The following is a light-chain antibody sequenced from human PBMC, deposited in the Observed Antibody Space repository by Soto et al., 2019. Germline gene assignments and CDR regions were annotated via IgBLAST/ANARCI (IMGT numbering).Light chain of an antibody. CDR3: QQYNSYQYT. J-gene: IGKJ2*01. V-gene: IGKV1-5*01. CDR1: QSISSW. Sequence: DIQMTQSPSTLSASVGDRVTITCRASQSISSWLAWYQQKPGKAPKLLIYDASSLESGVTSRFSGSGSGTEVTLTISSLQPDDFATYYCQQYNSYQYTFGQGNQLESK. CDR2: DAS.